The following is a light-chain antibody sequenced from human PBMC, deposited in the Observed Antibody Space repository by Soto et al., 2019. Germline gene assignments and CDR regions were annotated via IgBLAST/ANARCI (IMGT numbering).Light chain of an antibody. CDR3: QQYNSTPYT. CDR2: WAS. J-gene: IGKJ2*01. V-gene: IGKV4-1*01. Sequence: DIVMTQSPDSLAVSLGERATINCKSSQSVLYSSDNKNFLAWYQQKSGQPPKLLIYWASTRESGVPDRFSGGGSGTDFTLTISSLQAEDVAVYYCQQYNSTPYTFGQGTKLEIK. CDR1: QSVLYSSDNKNF.